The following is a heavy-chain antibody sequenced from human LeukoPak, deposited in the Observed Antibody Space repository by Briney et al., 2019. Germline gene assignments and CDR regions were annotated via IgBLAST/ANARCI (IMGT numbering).Heavy chain of an antibody. Sequence: ASVKVSCKASGYTFTSYAMNWVRQAPGQGLEWMGWINTNTGNPTYAQGFTGRFVFSLDTSVSTAYLQISSLKAEDTAVYYCARGIWFGELFNDAFDIWGQGTMVTVSS. CDR3: ARGIWFGELFNDAFDI. CDR1: GYTFTSYA. V-gene: IGHV7-4-1*02. J-gene: IGHJ3*02. D-gene: IGHD3-10*01. CDR2: INTNTGNP.